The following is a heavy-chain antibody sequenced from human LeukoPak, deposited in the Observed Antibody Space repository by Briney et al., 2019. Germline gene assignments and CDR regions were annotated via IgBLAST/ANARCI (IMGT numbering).Heavy chain of an antibody. Sequence: SVKVSCKASGGTFSSYAISWVRQAPGQGLEWMGGIIPIFGTAYYAQKFQGRVTITADKSTSTAYMELSSLRSEDTAVYYCARDGSYGPYNWFDPWGQGTLVTVSS. V-gene: IGHV1-69*06. CDR3: ARDGSYGPYNWFDP. CDR2: IIPIFGTA. CDR1: GGTFSSYA. D-gene: IGHD5-18*01. J-gene: IGHJ5*02.